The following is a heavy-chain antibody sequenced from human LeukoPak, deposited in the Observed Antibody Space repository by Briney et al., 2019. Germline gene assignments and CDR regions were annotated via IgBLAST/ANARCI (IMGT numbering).Heavy chain of an antibody. CDR3: ARGLKGLNGPFDY. V-gene: IGHV3-53*04. CDR2: FYSGGST. Sequence: GGSLRLSCAASGFTFSSYAMSWVRQAPGKGLEWVSVFYSGGSTYYADSVKGRFTISRHNSENTLYLQMNSLRAEDTAVYYCARGLKGLNGPFDYWGQGTLVTVSS. D-gene: IGHD2-8*01. J-gene: IGHJ4*02. CDR1: GFTFSSYA.